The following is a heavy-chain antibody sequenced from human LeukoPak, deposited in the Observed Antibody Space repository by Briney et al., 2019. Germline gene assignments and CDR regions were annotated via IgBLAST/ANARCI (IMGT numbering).Heavy chain of an antibody. D-gene: IGHD5-12*01. CDR3: ARDYSGWSLDP. CDR2: ISDNGKTI. J-gene: IGHJ5*02. CDR1: GFTFSSYE. Sequence: WGSLRLSCAASGFTFSSYEMNWVRQAPGKGLEWVSYISDNGKTIYYADSVKGRFTISRDNAKNSLYLQMNSLRAEDTAVYYCARDYSGWSLDPWGQGTLVTVSS. V-gene: IGHV3-48*03.